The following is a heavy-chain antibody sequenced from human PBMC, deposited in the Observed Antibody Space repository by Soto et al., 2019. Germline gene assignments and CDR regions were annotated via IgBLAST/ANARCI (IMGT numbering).Heavy chain of an antibody. CDR2: ISGSGGST. CDR1: GFTFSSYT. Sequence: EVQLLESGGGLVQPGGSRRLSCAASGFTFSSYTMSWVRQAPGKGLEWVSAISGSGGSTYYADSVKGRFTISRDNTKNTLDLQRNSLRAEDTAVYYCAKPLSSGCYLGGFDYWGQGTLVTVSS. V-gene: IGHV3-23*01. CDR3: AKPLSSGCYLGGFDY. D-gene: IGHD6-19*01. J-gene: IGHJ4*02.